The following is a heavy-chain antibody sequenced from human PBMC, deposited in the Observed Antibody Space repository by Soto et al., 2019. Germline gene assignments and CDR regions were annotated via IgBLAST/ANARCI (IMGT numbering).Heavy chain of an antibody. CDR3: ARPETGNYGTFDY. V-gene: IGHV3-74*01. D-gene: IGHD1-7*01. J-gene: IGHJ4*02. Sequence: EVQLVESGGGLVQPGGSWGFPVEASGFPFSSYWLHWFRQAPGKGLVWVSRISSDGGSTSYADLVKGRFTISRDNAKNTLYLQVNSLRAEDTAVYYCARPETGNYGTFDYWGQGTLVTVSS. CDR1: GFPFSSYW. CDR2: ISSDGGST.